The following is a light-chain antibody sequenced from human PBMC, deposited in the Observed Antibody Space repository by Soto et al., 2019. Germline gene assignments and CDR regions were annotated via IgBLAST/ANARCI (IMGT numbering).Light chain of an antibody. CDR1: QSISGW. J-gene: IGKJ1*01. CDR3: QQYGTSSPWT. Sequence: DVQMTQSPSTLSAFLGDRVTITCRASQSISGWLAWYQQKPGKAPKLLIYKASTLQSGAPSRFSGSGSGTEFTLTISSLQPDDFATYYCQQYGTSSPWTFGQGTKVEIK. CDR2: KAS. V-gene: IGKV1-5*03.